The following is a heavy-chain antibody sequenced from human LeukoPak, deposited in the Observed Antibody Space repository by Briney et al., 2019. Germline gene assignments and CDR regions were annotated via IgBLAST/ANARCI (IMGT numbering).Heavy chain of an antibody. V-gene: IGHV3-23*01. CDR1: GFTFSNSI. CDR2: FSGNDGYT. D-gene: IGHD6-13*01. Sequence: GGSLRLSCVGSGFTFSNSILSWVRQAPGKGLEWLSTFSGNDGYTYYADSVRGRFTISRDNAKNTLYLQMNSLRAEDTAVYYCARDLRGAAAGYDYWGQGTLVTVSS. CDR3: ARDLRGAAAGYDY. J-gene: IGHJ4*02.